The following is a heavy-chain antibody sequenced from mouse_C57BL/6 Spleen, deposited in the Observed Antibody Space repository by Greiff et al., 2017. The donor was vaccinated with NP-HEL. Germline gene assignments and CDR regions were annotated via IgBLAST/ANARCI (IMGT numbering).Heavy chain of an antibody. CDR1: GYTFTDYY. J-gene: IGHJ3*01. V-gene: IGHV1-26*01. CDR2: INPNNGGT. CDR3: ARKGHYYYGTEGFAY. D-gene: IGHD1-1*01. Sequence: EVQLQQSGPELVKPGASVKISCKASGYTFTDYYMNWVKQSHGKSLEWIGDINPNNGGTSYNQKFKGKATLTVDKSSSTAYLELRSLTSEDSAVYYCARKGHYYYGTEGFAYWGQGTLVTVSA.